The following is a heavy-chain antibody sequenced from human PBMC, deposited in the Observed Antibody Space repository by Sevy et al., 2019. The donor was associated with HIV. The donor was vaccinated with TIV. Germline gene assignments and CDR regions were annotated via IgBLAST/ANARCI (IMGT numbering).Heavy chain of an antibody. D-gene: IGHD3-22*01. CDR2: NIPMLGTS. CDR1: GGTFSNYA. V-gene: IGHV1-69*13. CDR3: ARDLYYSDSSGYPNHWYFDL. Sequence: ASVKVSCKASGGTFSNYAISWVRQAPGQGLEWMGGNIPMLGTSNYAQKFRGRVTMTADQSTSTAYMELRGLRSDDTAVYYGARDLYYSDSSGYPNHWYFDLWGRGTLVTVSS. J-gene: IGHJ2*01.